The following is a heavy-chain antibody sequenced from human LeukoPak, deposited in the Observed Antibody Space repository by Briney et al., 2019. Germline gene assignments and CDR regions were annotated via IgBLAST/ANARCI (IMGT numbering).Heavy chain of an antibody. CDR2: FDPEDGET. Sequence: ASVKVSCKVSGYTLTELSMHWVRQAPGKVLEWMGGFDPEDGETIYAQKSQGRVTMTEDTSTDTAYMELSSLRSEDTAVYYCATGFWDSGYDYRYWGQGTLVTVSS. D-gene: IGHD5-12*01. CDR1: GYTLTELS. V-gene: IGHV1-24*01. J-gene: IGHJ4*02. CDR3: ATGFWDSGYDYRY.